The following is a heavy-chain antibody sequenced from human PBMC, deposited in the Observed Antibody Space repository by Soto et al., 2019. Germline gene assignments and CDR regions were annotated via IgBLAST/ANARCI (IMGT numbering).Heavy chain of an antibody. CDR2: IRSDGSNI. CDR1: GTIFSGYG. Sequence: QEQLVQSGGAVVQPGRSLRLSCITSGTIFSGYGMHWVRQAPGKGLEWVALIRSDGSNIQYADSVKGRFTISRDNSRKILYLQMDSLRADDTAVYYCARDGVGATTYFGYLDYWGQGAPVTVSS. V-gene: IGHV3-33*01. CDR3: ARDGVGATTYFGYLDY. J-gene: IGHJ4*02. D-gene: IGHD1-26*01.